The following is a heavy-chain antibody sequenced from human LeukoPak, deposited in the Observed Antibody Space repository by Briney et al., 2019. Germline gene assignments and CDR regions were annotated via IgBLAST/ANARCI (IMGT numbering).Heavy chain of an antibody. Sequence: GGSLRLSCAASGFTFSSYSVNWVRQAPGKGLEWVSSISISSSYIYYADSVKGRFTISRDNGKNSLYLQMNSLRAEDTAVYYCARDRVAAAGIGPYGMDVWGQGTTVTVSS. V-gene: IGHV3-21*01. CDR1: GFTFSSYS. CDR3: ARDRVAAAGIGPYGMDV. D-gene: IGHD6-13*01. CDR2: ISISSSYI. J-gene: IGHJ6*02.